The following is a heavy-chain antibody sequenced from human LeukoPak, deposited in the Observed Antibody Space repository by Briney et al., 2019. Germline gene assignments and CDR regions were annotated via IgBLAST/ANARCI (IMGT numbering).Heavy chain of an antibody. CDR3: AKTAQFDN. CDR1: GFTFSASP. V-gene: IGHV3-23*01. J-gene: IGHJ4*02. Sequence: GGSLRLSCAASGFTFSASPMAWGRQAPGKGLEWVSTISNTGPSTYYADSVKGRFTISRDNSRNTLYLQMNSLRAEDTAIYYCAKTAQFDNWGQGTLVTVSS. D-gene: IGHD2-21*02. CDR2: ISNTGPST.